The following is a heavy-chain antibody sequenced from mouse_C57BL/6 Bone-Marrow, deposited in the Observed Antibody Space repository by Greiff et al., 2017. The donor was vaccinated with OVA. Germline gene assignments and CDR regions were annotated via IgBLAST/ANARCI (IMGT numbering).Heavy chain of an antibody. CDR1: GYAFTNYL. Sequence: LEESGAELVRPGTSVKVSCKASGYAFTNYLIEWVKQRPGQGLEWIGVINPGSGGTNYNEKFKGKATLTADKSSSTAYMQLSSLTSEDYAVYFCARWELGRYFDYWGQGTTLTVSS. CDR3: ARWELGRYFDY. CDR2: INPGSGGT. V-gene: IGHV1-54*01. J-gene: IGHJ2*01. D-gene: IGHD4-1*01.